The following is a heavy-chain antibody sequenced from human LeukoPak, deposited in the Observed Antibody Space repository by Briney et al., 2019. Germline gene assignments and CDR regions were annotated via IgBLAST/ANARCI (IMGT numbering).Heavy chain of an antibody. CDR3: AKDPSLRVTLPV. CDR1: GFTFNNYG. CDR2: ISHDGNNE. D-gene: IGHD2-21*02. V-gene: IGHV3-30*18. J-gene: IGHJ4*02. Sequence: PGGSLRLSCAASGFTFNNYGLRWVRQAPGKGLEWVTLISHDGNNEYYADSVKGRFATSRDDSKNTLYLQMNRLRAEDTAVYYCAKDPSLRVTLPVWGQGTLVTVSS.